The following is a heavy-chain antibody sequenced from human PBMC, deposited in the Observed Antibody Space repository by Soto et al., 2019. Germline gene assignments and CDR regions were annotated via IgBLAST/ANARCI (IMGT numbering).Heavy chain of an antibody. Sequence: SETLSLTCTVSGGSISSGGYYWSWIRQHPGKGLEWIGYIYYSGSTYYNPSLKSRVTISVDTSKNQFSLKLSSVTAADTAVYYCARGQVRGGNYYYYYMDVWGKGTTVTVSS. CDR1: GGSISSGGYY. CDR2: IYYSGST. CDR3: ARGQVRGGNYYYYYMDV. D-gene: IGHD3-10*01. J-gene: IGHJ6*03. V-gene: IGHV4-31*03.